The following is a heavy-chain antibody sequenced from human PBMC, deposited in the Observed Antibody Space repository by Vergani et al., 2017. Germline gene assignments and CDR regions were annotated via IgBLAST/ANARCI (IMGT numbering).Heavy chain of an antibody. CDR3: ASRRRGYSYGITKFDY. D-gene: IGHD5-18*01. J-gene: IGHJ4*02. CDR1: GGSFSGYY. Sequence: QVQLQESGPGLVKPSGTLSLTCAVYGGSFSGYYWSWIRQPPGKGLEWIGEINHSGSTNYNPSLKSRVTISVDTSKNQFSLKLSSVTAADTAVYYCASRRRGYSYGITKFDYWGQGTLVTVSS. CDR2: INHSGST. V-gene: IGHV4-34*01.